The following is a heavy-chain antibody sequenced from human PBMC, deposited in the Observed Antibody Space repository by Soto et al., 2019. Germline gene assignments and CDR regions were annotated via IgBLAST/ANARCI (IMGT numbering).Heavy chain of an antibody. V-gene: IGHV5-51*01. CDR2: IYPGDSDT. CDR3: ARQGTAAGIEYYYGMDV. CDR1: GYSFTSYW. J-gene: IGHJ6*02. Sequence: PGESLKISCKGSGYSFTSYWIGWVRQMPGKGLEWMGIIYPGDSDTRYSPSFQGQVTISADKSISTAYLQWSSLKASDTAMYYCARQGTAAGIEYYYGMDVWGQGTTVTVS. D-gene: IGHD6-13*01.